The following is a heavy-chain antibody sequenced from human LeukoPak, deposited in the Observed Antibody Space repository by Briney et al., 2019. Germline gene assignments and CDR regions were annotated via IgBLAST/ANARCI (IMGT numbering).Heavy chain of an antibody. Sequence: SETLSLTCAVYGGSFSGYYWSWIRQPPGKGLEWIGEINHSGSTNYNPSLKSRVTISVDTSKNQFSLKLSSVTAADTAVYYCARGSDEIAARPGDNWFDPWGQGTLATVSS. J-gene: IGHJ5*02. CDR3: ARGSDEIAARPGDNWFDP. D-gene: IGHD6-6*01. CDR2: INHSGST. CDR1: GGSFSGYY. V-gene: IGHV4-34*01.